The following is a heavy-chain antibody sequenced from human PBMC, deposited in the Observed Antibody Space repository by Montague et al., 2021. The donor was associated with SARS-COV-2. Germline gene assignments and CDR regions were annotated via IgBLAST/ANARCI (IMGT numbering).Heavy chain of an antibody. D-gene: IGHD4-17*01. Sequence: SETLSLTCAVYGGSFSGYYLNWIRQPPGKGLEWIGEINHSGSTNXNPSLKSRVTIAADTSKNQFSLRLTSVTAADTAVFYCARSTVTNSPFGVSNKLRSRYNGMDVWGQGTTVTVSS. CDR2: INHSGST. V-gene: IGHV4-34*01. J-gene: IGHJ6*02. CDR3: ARSTVTNSPFGVSNKLRSRYNGMDV. CDR1: GGSFSGYY.